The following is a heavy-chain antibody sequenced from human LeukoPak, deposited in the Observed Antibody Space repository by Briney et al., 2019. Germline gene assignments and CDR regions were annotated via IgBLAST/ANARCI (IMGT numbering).Heavy chain of an antibody. J-gene: IGHJ5*02. Sequence: PSETLSLTCTVSGGSISSYYWSWIRQPAGKGLEWIGRIYTSGSTNYNPSLKSRVTMSVDTSKNQFSLKLSSVTAADTAVYYCARATMVRGVIRFDPWGQGTLVNVSS. D-gene: IGHD3-10*01. CDR2: IYTSGST. V-gene: IGHV4-4*07. CDR3: ARATMVRGVIRFDP. CDR1: GGSISSYY.